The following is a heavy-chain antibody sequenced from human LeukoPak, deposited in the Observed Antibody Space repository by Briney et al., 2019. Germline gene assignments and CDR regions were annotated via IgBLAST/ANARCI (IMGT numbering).Heavy chain of an antibody. D-gene: IGHD4-17*01. Sequence: PSETLSLTCAVYGGSFSGYYWSWIRQPPGKGLEWIGEINHSGSTNYNPSLKSRVPISVDTSKNQFSLKLSSVTAADTAVYYCARHYGDYRFDPWGQGTLVAVSS. CDR3: ARHYGDYRFDP. V-gene: IGHV4-34*01. J-gene: IGHJ5*02. CDR2: INHSGST. CDR1: GGSFSGYY.